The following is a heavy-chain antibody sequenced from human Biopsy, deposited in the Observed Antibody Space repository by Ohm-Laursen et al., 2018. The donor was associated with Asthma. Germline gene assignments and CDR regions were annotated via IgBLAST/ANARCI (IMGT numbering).Heavy chain of an antibody. J-gene: IGHJ6*02. D-gene: IGHD3-10*01. CDR2: ISSTSTYI. V-gene: IGHV3-21*04. CDR3: ARDMGAGPNQPPPGSGSSHLYGMDV. CDR1: GFTFSTYS. Sequence: SLRLSCAASGFTFSTYSMNWVRQAPGKGLEGVSSISSTSTYIYYADSVKGRFTISRDNAKNTLYLQMNSLGPEDTAVYYCARDMGAGPNQPPPGSGSSHLYGMDVWGQGTTVTVSS.